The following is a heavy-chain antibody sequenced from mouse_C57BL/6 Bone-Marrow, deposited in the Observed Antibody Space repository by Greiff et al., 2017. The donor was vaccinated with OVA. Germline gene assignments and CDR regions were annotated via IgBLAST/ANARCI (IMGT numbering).Heavy chain of an antibody. CDR1: GYTFTSYW. J-gene: IGHJ4*01. V-gene: IGHV1-5*01. CDR3: TRDFDGYPYYAMDY. D-gene: IGHD2-3*01. Sequence: EVQLQQSGTVLARPGASVKMSCKTSGYTFTSYWMHWVKQRPGQGLEWIGAIYPGNSDTSYNQKFKGKAKLTAVTSASTAYMELSSLTNEDSAVYYCTRDFDGYPYYAMDYWGQGTSVTVSS. CDR2: IYPGNSDT.